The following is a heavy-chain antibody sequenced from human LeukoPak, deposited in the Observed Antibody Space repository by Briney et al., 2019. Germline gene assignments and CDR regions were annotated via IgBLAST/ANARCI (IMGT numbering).Heavy chain of an antibody. CDR1: GYTFTGYY. Sequence: ASVKVSCKASGYTFTGYYMHWVRQATGQGLEWMGWMNPNSGNTGYAQKFQGRVTMTRNTSISTAYMELSSLRSEDTAVYYCISSGYYFGFDYWGQGTLVTVSS. V-gene: IGHV1-8*02. D-gene: IGHD3-22*01. CDR3: ISSGYYFGFDY. J-gene: IGHJ4*02. CDR2: MNPNSGNT.